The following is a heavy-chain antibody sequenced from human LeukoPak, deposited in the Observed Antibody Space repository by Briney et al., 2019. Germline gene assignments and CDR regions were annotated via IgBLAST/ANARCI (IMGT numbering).Heavy chain of an antibody. CDR1: GYTFTSYG. D-gene: IGHD2-2*01. Sequence: ASVKVSCKASGYTFTSYGISWVRQAPGQGLEWMGWISAYNGNTNYAQKLQGRVTITTDTSTSTAYMELRSLRSDDTAVYYCARDRYCSSTSCYHSYYYGMDVWGQGTTVTVSS. CDR2: ISAYNGNT. J-gene: IGHJ6*02. V-gene: IGHV1-18*01. CDR3: ARDRYCSSTSCYHSYYYGMDV.